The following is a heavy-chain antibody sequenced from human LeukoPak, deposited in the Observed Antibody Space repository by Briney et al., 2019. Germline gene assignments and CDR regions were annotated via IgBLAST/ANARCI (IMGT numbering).Heavy chain of an antibody. CDR3: AKDTVAGTLLSYYYYYMDV. V-gene: IGHV3-23*01. J-gene: IGHJ6*03. CDR2: ISGSGGST. CDR1: GFTFSSYA. D-gene: IGHD6-19*01. Sequence: PGGSLRLSCAASGFTFSSYAMSWVRQAPGKGLEWVSAISGSGGSTYYADSVKGRFTISRDNSKNTLYLQMNSLRAEDTAVYYCAKDTVAGTLLSYYYYYMDVWGKGTTVTVSS.